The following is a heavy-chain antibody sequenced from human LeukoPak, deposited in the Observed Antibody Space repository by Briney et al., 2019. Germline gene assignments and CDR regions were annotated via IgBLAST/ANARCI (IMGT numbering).Heavy chain of an antibody. V-gene: IGHV4-59*01. J-gene: IGHJ5*02. Sequence: SETLSLTCTVSGGSISSYYWTWIRQPPGKGLEWIAYIYYSGSTNYNPSLKSRVTISVDKSKNQFSLKLRSVTAADTAVYYCARGEVALNWFDPWGQGTLVTVSS. CDR1: GGSISSYY. D-gene: IGHD2-15*01. CDR3: ARGEVALNWFDP. CDR2: IYYSGST.